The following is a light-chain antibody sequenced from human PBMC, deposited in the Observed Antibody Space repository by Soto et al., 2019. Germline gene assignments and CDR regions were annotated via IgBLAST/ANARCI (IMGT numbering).Light chain of an antibody. Sequence: QSLLTQPPSASGTPGQRVTISSSGSSSNVGGNPVNWYQHVPTTAPKLLIYTNTQRPSGVPDRFSGSKSGTSASLAISGLQSEDEADYYCASWDDSLNGPVFGTGTKLTVL. CDR2: TNT. CDR3: ASWDDSLNGPV. J-gene: IGLJ1*01. CDR1: SSNVGGNP. V-gene: IGLV1-44*01.